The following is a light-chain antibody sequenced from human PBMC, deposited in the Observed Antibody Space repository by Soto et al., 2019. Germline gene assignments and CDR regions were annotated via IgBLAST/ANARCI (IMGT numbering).Light chain of an antibody. V-gene: IGLV1-40*01. CDR1: SSNIGAEYD. J-gene: IGLJ1*01. Sequence: QSVLTQPPSVSGATVQRVAISCTGSSSNIGAEYDVHWYQQLPGTAPKRLIYGDNNRPSGVPDRFSGSKSGTSASLAITGLQAEDEADYYCQSFDRSLSAYVFGSGTKVTVL. CDR3: QSFDRSLSAYV. CDR2: GDN.